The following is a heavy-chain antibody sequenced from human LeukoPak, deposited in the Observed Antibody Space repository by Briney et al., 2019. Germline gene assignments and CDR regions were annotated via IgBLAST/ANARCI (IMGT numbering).Heavy chain of an antibody. CDR3: TTTAPYYYDNSGYFYP. V-gene: IGHV3-73*01. D-gene: IGHD3-22*01. Sequence: GGSLRLSCAASGFTFSSYGMHWVRQASGKGLEWVGRIRSKTNSYATIYAASVKGRFTISRDDSKNTAYLQMNSLKTEDTALYYCTTTAPYYYDNSGYFYPWGQGTLVTVSS. CDR2: IRSKTNSYAT. CDR1: GFTFSSYG. J-gene: IGHJ5*02.